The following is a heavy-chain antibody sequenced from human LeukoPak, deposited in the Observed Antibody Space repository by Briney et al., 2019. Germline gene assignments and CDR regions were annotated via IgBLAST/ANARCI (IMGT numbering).Heavy chain of an antibody. Sequence: SETLSLTCTVSGGSISSSSYYWGWIRQPPGKGLEWIAYIYYSGSNNYNPSLKSRVTISVDTSKNQFSLKLSSVTAADTAVYYCARQLPVIYYYYYGMDVWGQGTTVTVSS. J-gene: IGHJ6*02. V-gene: IGHV4-61*05. CDR1: GGSISSSSYY. CDR2: IYYSGSN. D-gene: IGHD4-23*01. CDR3: ARQLPVIYYYYYGMDV.